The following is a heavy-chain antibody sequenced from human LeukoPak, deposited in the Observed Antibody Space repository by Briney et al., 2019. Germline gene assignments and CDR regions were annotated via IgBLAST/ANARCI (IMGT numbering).Heavy chain of an antibody. CDR1: GGSINNYY. Sequence: TSETLSLTCTVSGGSINNYYWSWIRQPAGKGLEWIGRIYTRGSTNYNPSLKSRVTMSVDTSKNQFSLKLSSVTAADTAVYYCARGRYCSADICSGGDAFDIWGHGTMVSVSS. J-gene: IGHJ3*02. CDR2: IYTRGST. V-gene: IGHV4-4*07. CDR3: ARGRYCSADICSGGDAFDI. D-gene: IGHD2-15*01.